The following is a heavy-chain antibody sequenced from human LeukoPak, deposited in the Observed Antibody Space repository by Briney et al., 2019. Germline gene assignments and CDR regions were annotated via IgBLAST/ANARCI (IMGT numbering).Heavy chain of an antibody. J-gene: IGHJ4*02. V-gene: IGHV1-69*13. CDR2: IVPVFDTA. Sequence: SVKVSCKVSGGTFSNYASTWVRQAPGEGLEWMGAIVPVFDTANSARKFQGRIRITADESTSTAYMELSGLRSDDTAVYYCASLYDSSGDYWGQGTLVTVSS. D-gene: IGHD3-22*01. CDR3: ASLYDSSGDY. CDR1: GGTFSNYA.